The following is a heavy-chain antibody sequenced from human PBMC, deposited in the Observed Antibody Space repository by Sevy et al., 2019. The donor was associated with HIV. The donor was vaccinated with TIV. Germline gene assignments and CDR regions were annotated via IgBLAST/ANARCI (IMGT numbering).Heavy chain of an antibody. CDR1: GGTFSSYA. V-gene: IGHV1-69*13. Sequence: ASVKVSCKASGGTFSSYAISWVRQAPGQGLEWMGGIIPIFGTANNAQKFQGRVRITADESTSKAYMELSSLRSEDTAVYYCSRVGDYGDYPGGWFDPWGQGTLVTVSS. CDR3: SRVGDYGDYPGGWFDP. D-gene: IGHD4-17*01. CDR2: IIPIFGTA. J-gene: IGHJ5*02.